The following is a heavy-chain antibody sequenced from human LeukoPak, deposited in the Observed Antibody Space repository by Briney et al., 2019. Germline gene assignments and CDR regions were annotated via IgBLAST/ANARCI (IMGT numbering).Heavy chain of an antibody. D-gene: IGHD2-2*02. CDR2: IIPMFGTA. Sequence: SVKVSCKASGYTFTSYGISWVRQAPGQGLEWMGGIIPMFGTANYAQKFQGRVTITADESTNTAHMELSSLRSEDTAVYYCARDPCSTSCYRGGYYYYYMDVWGKGTTVTVSS. CDR1: GYTFTSYG. CDR3: ARDPCSTSCYRGGYYYYYMDV. V-gene: IGHV1-69*13. J-gene: IGHJ6*03.